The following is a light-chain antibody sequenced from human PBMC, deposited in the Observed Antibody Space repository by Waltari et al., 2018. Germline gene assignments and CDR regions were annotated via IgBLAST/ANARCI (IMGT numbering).Light chain of an antibody. CDR2: DAS. V-gene: IGKV3-11*01. CDR3: QQRKSWPLT. Sequence: EIVLTQSPGTLSLSPGERATLSCRASHSVSRYLAWYQQRSGQAPRLLIYDASNRATGIPARFSGNGSETDFTLTISSLEPEDFAVYYCQQRKSWPLTFGGGTKVEIK. CDR1: HSVSRY. J-gene: IGKJ4*01.